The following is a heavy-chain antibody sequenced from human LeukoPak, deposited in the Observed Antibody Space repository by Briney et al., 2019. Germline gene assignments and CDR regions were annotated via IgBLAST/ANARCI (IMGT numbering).Heavy chain of an antibody. Sequence: GGSLRLSCAASGFTFDDYAMHWVRQAPGKGLEWVSAISGSGGSTYYADSVKGRFTISRDNSKNTLYLQMNSLRAEDTAVYYCASLKQWLVRGQEDYWGQGTLVTVSS. V-gene: IGHV3-23*01. CDR2: ISGSGGST. D-gene: IGHD6-19*01. J-gene: IGHJ4*02. CDR3: ASLKQWLVRGQEDY. CDR1: GFTFDDYA.